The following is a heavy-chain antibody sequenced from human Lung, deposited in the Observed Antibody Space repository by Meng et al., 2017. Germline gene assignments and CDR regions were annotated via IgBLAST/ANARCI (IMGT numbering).Heavy chain of an antibody. Sequence: EVQLVESGGGGGQPGGSVRLSCAASGFTFSTYWMHWARQAPGKGLVWVSHINTDGSSTNYADSVKGRFTISRDNAKNTLYLQMNSLRAEDTAVYYCGRSDGYIRDWGQGTLVTVSS. V-gene: IGHV3-74*01. CDR1: GFTFSTYW. CDR3: GRSDGYIRD. D-gene: IGHD5-24*01. CDR2: INTDGSST. J-gene: IGHJ4*02.